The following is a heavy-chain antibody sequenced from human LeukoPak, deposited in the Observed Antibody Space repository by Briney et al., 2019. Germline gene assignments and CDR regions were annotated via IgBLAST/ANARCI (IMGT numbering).Heavy chain of an antibody. V-gene: IGHV1-2*02. D-gene: IGHD3-16*02. CDR1: GYTFTGYY. CDR2: INPNSGGT. J-gene: IGHJ4*02. Sequence: ASVKVSCKASGYTFTGYYIHWVRQAPGQGLEWMGWINPNSGGTNYAQKFQGRVTMTRDMSTSTVYMELSSLRSEDTAVYYCARDLYDYVWGSYRQYFDYWGQGTLVTVSS. CDR3: ARDLYDYVWGSYRQYFDY.